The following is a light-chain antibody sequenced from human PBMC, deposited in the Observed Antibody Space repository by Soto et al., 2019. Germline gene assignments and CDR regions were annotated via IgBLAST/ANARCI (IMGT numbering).Light chain of an antibody. CDR1: QSVSSN. V-gene: IGKV3-15*01. CDR3: QQYNNGWT. CDR2: GAS. Sequence: EIVMTQSPATLSVSPGERATLSCRASQSVSSNLAWYQQKPGQAPRLLIYGASTRATGIPARCSGSGSGTAFTLTISSLQSEEFAAYYCQQYNNGWTFGQGTKVEIK. J-gene: IGKJ1*01.